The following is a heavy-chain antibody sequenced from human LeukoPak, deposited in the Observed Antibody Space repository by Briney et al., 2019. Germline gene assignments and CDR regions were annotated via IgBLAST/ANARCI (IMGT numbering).Heavy chain of an antibody. CDR2: ITPMFGTA. J-gene: IGHJ4*02. CDR3: ARDAAIHDSGAYYYLF. CDR1: GGAFSSYT. D-gene: IGHD3-22*01. V-gene: IGHV1-69*01. Sequence: SVKVSCKASGGAFSSYTISWVRQAPGQGLEWMGGITPMFGTANYAQKFQGRVTITADESTRTAYMELKSLKFEDTAVYYCARDAAIHDSGAYYYLFWGQGTLVTVSS.